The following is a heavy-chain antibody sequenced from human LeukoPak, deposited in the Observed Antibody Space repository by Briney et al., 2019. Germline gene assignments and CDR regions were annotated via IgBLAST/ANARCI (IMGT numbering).Heavy chain of an antibody. D-gene: IGHD3-10*01. CDR1: GFTFSSYA. CDR3: AKGAQLLWFGELLPRFDH. V-gene: IGHV3-23*01. CDR2: MSGSGGTT. J-gene: IGHJ4*02. Sequence: PGGSLRLSCAASGFTFSSYALSWVRQAPGKGLEWVSAMSGSGGTTYYADSVKGRFTISRDNSKNTLYLQMNSLRAEDTAVYYCAKGAQLLWFGELLPRFDHWGQGTLVTVSS.